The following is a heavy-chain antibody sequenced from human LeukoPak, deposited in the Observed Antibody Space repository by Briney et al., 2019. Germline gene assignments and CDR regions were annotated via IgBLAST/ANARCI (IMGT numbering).Heavy chain of an antibody. CDR1: GGSISSYY. V-gene: IGHV4-59*01. J-gene: IGHJ3*02. CDR3: AREPRARWESSGGAFDI. D-gene: IGHD3-16*02. Sequence: SETLSLTCTVSGGSISSYYWSWIRQPPGKGLEWIGYIYYSGSTNYNPSLKSRVTISVDTSKNQFSLKLSSVTAADTAVYYCAREPRARWESSGGAFDIWGQGTMVTVSS. CDR2: IYYSGST.